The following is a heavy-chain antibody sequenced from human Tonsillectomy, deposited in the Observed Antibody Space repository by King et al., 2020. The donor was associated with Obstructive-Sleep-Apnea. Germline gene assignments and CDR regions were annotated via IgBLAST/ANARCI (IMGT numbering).Heavy chain of an antibody. CDR2: IYPGDVDT. CDR3: ARHEGYSSGWYFGY. D-gene: IGHD6-19*01. V-gene: IGHV5-51*01. Sequence: VQLVESGAEGKKPGESMKISCKGSGYSFTCYWIGWVRQMPGKGREWKGIIYPGDVDTRYSPSFQGQGTFSADKSISTAYLQWSSLRASDTAMYYCARHEGYSSGWYFGYWGQGTLVTVSS. J-gene: IGHJ4*02. CDR1: GYSFTCYW.